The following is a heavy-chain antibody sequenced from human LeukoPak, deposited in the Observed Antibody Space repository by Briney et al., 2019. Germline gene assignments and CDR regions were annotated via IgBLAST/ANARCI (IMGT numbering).Heavy chain of an antibody. V-gene: IGHV1-8*01. CDR2: MSPNSGNI. J-gene: IGHJ4*02. CDR3: ARVRDFYDSSAHFAF. Sequence: ASVKVSCNASGYTFTSFDINWVRQATGQGLEWMGWMSPNSGNIGYAQKFQGRVTMTRNTSIGTAYMELSSLRSEDTAVYYCARVRDFYDSSAHFAFWGQGTLVTVSS. D-gene: IGHD3-22*01. CDR1: GYTFTSFD.